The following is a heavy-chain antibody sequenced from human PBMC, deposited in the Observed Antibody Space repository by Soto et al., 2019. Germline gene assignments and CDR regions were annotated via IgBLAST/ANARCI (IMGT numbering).Heavy chain of an antibody. J-gene: IGHJ3*02. D-gene: IGHD3-22*01. CDR3: ARDQTYYYDSSASDAFDI. CDR1: GGSFSSYA. Sequence: SVKISFEASGGSFSSYAISWVRQASGQGLEWMGGIIPIFGTANYAQKFQGRVTITAGESTSTAYMELSSLRSEYKAVYYCARDQTYYYDSSASDAFDITGQGTMVTVSS. V-gene: IGHV1-69*13. CDR2: IIPIFGTA.